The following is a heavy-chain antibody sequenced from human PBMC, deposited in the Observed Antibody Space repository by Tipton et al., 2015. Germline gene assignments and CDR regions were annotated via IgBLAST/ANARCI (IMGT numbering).Heavy chain of an antibody. Sequence: TLSLTCAVSGGSISSTNWWTWVRQPPGKGLEWIGEISQSGNTNYNPSLKSRVTISADKSKNQFSLKLTSVTAADTAVYYCACQDYDSLTRDYQTVDYWGQGTLVTVSS. J-gene: IGHJ4*02. V-gene: IGHV4-4*02. CDR2: ISQSGNT. D-gene: IGHD3-9*01. CDR3: ACQDYDSLTRDYQTVDY. CDR1: GGSISSTNW.